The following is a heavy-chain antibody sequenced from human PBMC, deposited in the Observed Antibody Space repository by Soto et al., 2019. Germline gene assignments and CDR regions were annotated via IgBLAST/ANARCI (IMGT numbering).Heavy chain of an antibody. V-gene: IGHV4-59*01. D-gene: IGHD3-10*01. CDR3: ARLTKVSCMDV. CDR1: GGSISSYY. J-gene: IGHJ6*02. Sequence: SETLSLTCTVSGGSISSYYWSWIRQPPGKGLEWIGYIYYSGSTNYNPSLKSRVTISVDTSKNQFSLKLSSVTAADTAVYYCARLTKVSCMDVWGQGTTVTVSS. CDR2: IYYSGST.